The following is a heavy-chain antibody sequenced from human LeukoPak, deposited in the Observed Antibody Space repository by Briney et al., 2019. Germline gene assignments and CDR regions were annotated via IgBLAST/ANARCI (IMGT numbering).Heavy chain of an antibody. J-gene: IGHJ6*03. CDR3: TTAFGSKYYDFWSGYIRPYYYYYMDV. Sequence: GGSLRLSCAASGFTFSNAWMSWVRQAPGKGLEWVGRIKSKTDGGTTDYAAPVKGRFTISRDDSKNTLYLQMNSLKTEDTAVYYCTTAFGSKYYDFWSGYIRPYYYYYMDVWGKGTTVTVSS. CDR1: GFTFSNAW. V-gene: IGHV3-15*01. D-gene: IGHD3-3*01. CDR2: IKSKTDGGTT.